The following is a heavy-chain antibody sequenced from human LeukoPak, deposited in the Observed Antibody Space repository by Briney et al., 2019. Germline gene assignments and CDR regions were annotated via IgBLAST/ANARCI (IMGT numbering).Heavy chain of an antibody. CDR1: GYSISTGYY. Sequence: PSETLSLTCTVSGYSISTGYYWDWIRQPPGKGLEWIGTFYHGGSTYYNPSLKSRVTISVDTPKNQFSLKLSSVTAADTAVYYCARRRKMRLEYRFNGGFGEQGGWFDPWGQGTLVTVSS. J-gene: IGHJ5*02. CDR2: FYHGGST. CDR3: ARRRKMRLEYRFNGGFGEQGGWFDP. D-gene: IGHD3-10*01. V-gene: IGHV4-38-2*02.